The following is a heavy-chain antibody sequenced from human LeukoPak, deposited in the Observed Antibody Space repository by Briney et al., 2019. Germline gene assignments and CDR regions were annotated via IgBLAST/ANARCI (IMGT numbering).Heavy chain of an antibody. CDR1: GGSFSGYY. J-gene: IGHJ5*02. Sequence: SETLSLTRAVYGGSFSGYYWSWIRQPPGKGLEWIGYIYYSGSTNYTPSLKSRVTISVDTSKNQFSLKLSSVTAADTAVYYCARVIWFGDLFTFDPWGQGTLVTVSS. CDR2: IYYSGST. D-gene: IGHD3-10*01. V-gene: IGHV4-59*01. CDR3: ARVIWFGDLFTFDP.